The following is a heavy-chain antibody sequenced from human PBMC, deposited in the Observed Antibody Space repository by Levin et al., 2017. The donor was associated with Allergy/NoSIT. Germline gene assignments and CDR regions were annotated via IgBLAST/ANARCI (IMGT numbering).Heavy chain of an antibody. V-gene: IGHV3-7*04. Sequence: QPGGSLRLSCAASGFSFSSYWMSWVRQAPGKGLEWVANIKQDGSEKYYVDSVKGRFTISRDNAKNSLYLQMNSLRAEDTAVYYCARELPVAGTRDDAFDIWGQGTMVTVSS. CDR3: ARELPVAGTRDDAFDI. CDR2: IKQDGSEK. J-gene: IGHJ3*02. CDR1: GFSFSSYW. D-gene: IGHD6-19*01.